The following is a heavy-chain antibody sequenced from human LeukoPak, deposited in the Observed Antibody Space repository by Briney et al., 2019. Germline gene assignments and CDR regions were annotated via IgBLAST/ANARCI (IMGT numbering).Heavy chain of an antibody. J-gene: IGHJ5*02. D-gene: IGHD6-19*01. CDR1: AVSISSYA. CDR3: AKGGYSSGSWFDP. Sequence: GGSLRLSCAASAVSISSYAMSWVRQAPGKGPEWVSAISGGGSTSYADSVKGRFIISRDNSKNTLYLQMNNLRADDTATYHCAKGGYSSGSWFDPWGQGTLVTVPS. V-gene: IGHV3-23*01. CDR2: ISGGGST.